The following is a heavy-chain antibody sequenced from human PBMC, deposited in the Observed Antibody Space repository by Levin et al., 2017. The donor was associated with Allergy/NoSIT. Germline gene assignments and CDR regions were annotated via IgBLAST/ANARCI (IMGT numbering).Heavy chain of an antibody. CDR1: GFTFGRFA. J-gene: IGHJ4*02. V-gene: IGHV3-23*01. CDR3: AKSKEFFWSGYDF. Sequence: PGGSLRLSCAASGFTFGRFAMSWVRQAPGKGPEWVSSISNSGGNSSYSDSLKGRFTTSRDNSKNTLYLQMNSLRAEDTALYYCAKSKEFFWSGYDFWGQGTLVNVSS. CDR2: ISNSGGNS. D-gene: IGHD3-3*01.